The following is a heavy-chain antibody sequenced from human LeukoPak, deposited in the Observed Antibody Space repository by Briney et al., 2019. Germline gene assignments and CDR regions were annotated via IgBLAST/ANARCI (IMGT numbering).Heavy chain of an antibody. J-gene: IGHJ4*02. Sequence: PSQTLSLTCAVSGASISSSSHFWNWIRQPAGKGLEWIGRIYTIGGTNYNNYNPSLRSRVTISLDTSKNQFSLKLSSVTAADTAVYFCARAPGPFDYWGQGTLVTVSS. V-gene: IGHV4-61*02. CDR2: IYTIGGT. CDR3: ARAPGPFDY. CDR1: GASISSSSHF.